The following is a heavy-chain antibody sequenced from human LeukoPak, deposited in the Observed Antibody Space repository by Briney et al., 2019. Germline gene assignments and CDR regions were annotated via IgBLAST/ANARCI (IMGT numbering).Heavy chain of an antibody. V-gene: IGHV3-23*01. J-gene: IGHJ4*02. CDR1: GFTFSNFA. CDR2: ISGGSGST. CDR3: MRQGLGGAGR. D-gene: IGHD6-19*01. Sequence: GGSLRLSCAASGFTFSNFAMSWVRQAPGKGLEWVSAISGGSGSTYYADSVKGRFTISRDSSKNTLFLQMNSLTPEDTAVYYCMRQGLGGAGRWGQGTLVTVSS.